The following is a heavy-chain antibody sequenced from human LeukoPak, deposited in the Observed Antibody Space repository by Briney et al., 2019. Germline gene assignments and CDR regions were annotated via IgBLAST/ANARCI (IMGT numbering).Heavy chain of an antibody. J-gene: IGHJ4*02. Sequence: SQTVSLTCAISGGSVSSNSAAWNWIRQSTSRGLEWLGRSYYWYKWYNDYAVSVKGRITINQDPSKNEFSLQLNSVTPEDTAVYYCARGEAGYTVSLFHYWGRGTLVTVSS. CDR1: GGSVSSNSAA. D-gene: IGHD6-13*01. V-gene: IGHV6-1*01. CDR3: ARGEAGYTVSLFHY. CDR2: SYYWYKWYN.